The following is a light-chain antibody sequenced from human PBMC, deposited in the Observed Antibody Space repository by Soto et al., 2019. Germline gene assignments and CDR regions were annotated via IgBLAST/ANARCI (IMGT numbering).Light chain of an antibody. CDR3: SSYTPTSTLV. CDR2: GVS. J-gene: IGLJ2*01. Sequence: QSALTQPASVSGSPGQSITISCTGTSSDVGGYNYVCWYQQYPGKAPKLMIYGVSNRASGISNRFSGSKSGNTASLTISGLQAEDEADYYCSSYTPTSTLVFGGGTKLTVL. V-gene: IGLV2-14*01. CDR1: SSDVGGYNY.